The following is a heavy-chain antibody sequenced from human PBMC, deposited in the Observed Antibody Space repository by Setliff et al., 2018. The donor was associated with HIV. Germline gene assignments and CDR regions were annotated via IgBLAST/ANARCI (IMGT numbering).Heavy chain of an antibody. V-gene: IGHV1-69*05. Sequence: ASVKVSCKASGGTFSSYAINWVRQAPGQGLQWMGGIIPMFGTLNFAQKFQGRVTISTDDSTSTAYMELNSLRSEDTAVYYCARGPPLGNSYGYVNYWGQGTLVTVS. CDR3: ARGPPLGNSYGYVNY. D-gene: IGHD5-18*01. CDR1: GGTFSSYA. CDR2: IIPMFGTL. J-gene: IGHJ4*02.